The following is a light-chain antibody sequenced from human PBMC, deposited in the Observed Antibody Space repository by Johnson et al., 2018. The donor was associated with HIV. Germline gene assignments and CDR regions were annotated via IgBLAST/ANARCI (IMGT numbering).Light chain of an antibody. V-gene: IGLV1-51*02. CDR1: NSNIGNSY. CDR2: ENN. CDR3: GTWDSSLDAYV. Sequence: QSVLTQPPSVSAAPGQKVTISCSGSNSNIGNSYVSWYQQLPRTAPKLLIYENNKRPSGIPDRFSGSKSGPSATLGITGLQTGDEADYYCGTWDSSLDAYVFGTGTKAAVL. J-gene: IGLJ1*01.